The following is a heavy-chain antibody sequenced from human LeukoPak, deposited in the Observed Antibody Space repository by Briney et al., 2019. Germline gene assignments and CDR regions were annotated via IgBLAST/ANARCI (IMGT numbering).Heavy chain of an antibody. V-gene: IGHV3-74*01. D-gene: IGHD6-13*01. Sequence: GGSLRLSCAASGFTFSNYWMDWVLQAPGKGLVWVSRINSDGSSTNYADSVKGRFTVSRDSAKNTLYLQMNTLRAEDTAVYYCATGIAAALYWGQGTLVTVSS. J-gene: IGHJ4*02. CDR3: ATGIAAALY. CDR1: GFTFSNYW. CDR2: INSDGSST.